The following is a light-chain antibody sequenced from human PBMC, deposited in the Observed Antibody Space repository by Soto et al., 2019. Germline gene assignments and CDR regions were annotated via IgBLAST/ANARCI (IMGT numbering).Light chain of an antibody. CDR1: QSVSTS. V-gene: IGKV3-11*01. CDR3: QVRDVWPS. J-gene: IGKJ1*01. CDR2: DAS. Sequence: IVLTQSPGTLSFFPGGKNALSCRASQSVSTSLAWYQHKPGQAPRLIIYDASKRAPGIPARFSGSGSGTDFTLTISSLEPEDFAVYYCQVRDVWPSFGQGTKV.